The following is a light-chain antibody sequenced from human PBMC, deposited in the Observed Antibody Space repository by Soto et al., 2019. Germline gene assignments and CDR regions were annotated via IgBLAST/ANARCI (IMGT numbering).Light chain of an antibody. CDR3: QQDYGDSWT. J-gene: IGKJ1*01. CDR2: AAS. V-gene: IGKV1-39*01. CDR1: RGVGSD. Sequence: TQMTQSPLSLSASVGEKVTITCRASRGVGSDVSWYQQKPGQAPKLVIYAASNLYTGVPSRFSGRRSGTEFTLTISSLQPEDFASYYCQQDYGDSWTFGQGTKVEI.